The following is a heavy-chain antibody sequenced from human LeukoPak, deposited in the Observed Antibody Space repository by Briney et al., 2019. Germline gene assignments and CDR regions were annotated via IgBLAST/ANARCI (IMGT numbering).Heavy chain of an antibody. CDR1: GYTFTSHG. Sequence: ASVKVSCKASGYTFTSHGISWVRQAPGQGLEWMGWISAYNGNTNYAQKLQGRVTMTTDTSTSTAYMELRSLRSDDTAVYYCARDNYDILTGYLYYFDYWGQGTLVTVSS. V-gene: IGHV1-18*04. CDR3: ARDNYDILTGYLYYFDY. J-gene: IGHJ4*02. D-gene: IGHD3-9*01. CDR2: ISAYNGNT.